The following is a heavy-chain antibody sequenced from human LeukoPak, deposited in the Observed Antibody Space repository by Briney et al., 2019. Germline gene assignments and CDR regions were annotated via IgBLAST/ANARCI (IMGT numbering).Heavy chain of an antibody. CDR1: GYTFTSYY. V-gene: IGHV1-46*01. J-gene: IGHJ4*02. CDR3: ARDKSGSSGWYSYFDY. Sequence: ASVKVSCKVSGYTFTSYYMHWVRQAPGQGLEWMGIINPSGGSTSYAQKFQGRVTMTRDTSISTAYMELSRLRSDDTAVYYCARDKSGSSGWYSYFDYWGQGTLVTVSS. CDR2: INPSGGST. D-gene: IGHD6-19*01.